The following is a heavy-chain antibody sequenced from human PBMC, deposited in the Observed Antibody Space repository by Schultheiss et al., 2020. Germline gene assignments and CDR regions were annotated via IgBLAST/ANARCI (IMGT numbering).Heavy chain of an antibody. Sequence: GGSLRLSCAASGFTFSSYGMHWVRQAPGKGLEWVAVIWYDGSNKYYVDSVKGRFTISRDNSKNTLYLQMNSLKTEDTAVYYCTTDLGDYGDYYFDYWGQGTLVTVSS. V-gene: IGHV3-33*08. CDR2: IWYDGSNK. J-gene: IGHJ4*02. CDR3: TTDLGDYGDYYFDY. CDR1: GFTFSSYG. D-gene: IGHD4-17*01.